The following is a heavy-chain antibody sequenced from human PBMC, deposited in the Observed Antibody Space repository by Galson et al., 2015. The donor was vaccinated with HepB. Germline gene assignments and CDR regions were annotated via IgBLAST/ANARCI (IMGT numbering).Heavy chain of an antibody. Sequence: SLRLSCAASGFTFSSYGMHWVRQAPGKGLEWVAVIRYDGSNKYYADSVKGRFTISRDNSKNTLFLQMNSLRAEDTAVYYCATDRSEQVKQWLVRGKHVYGMDVWGQGTPVTVSS. J-gene: IGHJ6*01. CDR2: IRYDGSNK. V-gene: IGHV3-33*01. D-gene: IGHD6-19*01. CDR3: ATDRSEQVKQWLVRGKHVYGMDV. CDR1: GFTFSSYG.